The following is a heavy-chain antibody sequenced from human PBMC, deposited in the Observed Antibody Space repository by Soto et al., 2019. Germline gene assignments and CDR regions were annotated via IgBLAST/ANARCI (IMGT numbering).Heavy chain of an antibody. V-gene: IGHV4-59*01. D-gene: IGHD3-22*01. CDR1: GGSISSYY. CDR3: ARSLYDSSGYPDTTFDY. CDR2: IYYSGST. J-gene: IGHJ4*02. Sequence: PSETLSLTCTVSGGSISSYYWSWIRQPPGKGLEWIGYIYYSGSTNYNPSLKSRVTISVDTSKNQFSLKLSSVTAADTAVYYCARSLYDSSGYPDTTFDYWGQGTLVTVSS.